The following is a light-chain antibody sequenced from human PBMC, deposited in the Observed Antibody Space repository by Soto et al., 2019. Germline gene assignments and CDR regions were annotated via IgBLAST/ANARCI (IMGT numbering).Light chain of an antibody. V-gene: IGLV3-21*02. CDR2: DDK. CDR3: QVWDSRCDYEWM. J-gene: IGLJ3*02. CDR1: NIASKS. Sequence: SYELTQPPSVSVAPGQTARITCGGNNIASKSVHWYQQKPGQAPVLVVYDDKDRPSGIPERFSGSTSGNTATLTISRVEAGDEADYYCQVWDSRCDYEWMFGGGTQLTVL.